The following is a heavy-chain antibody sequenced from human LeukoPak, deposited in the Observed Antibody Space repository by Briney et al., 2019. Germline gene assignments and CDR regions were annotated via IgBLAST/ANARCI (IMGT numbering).Heavy chain of an antibody. Sequence: PGGSQRLSCAASGFTFSSYNMNWVRQAPGKGLEWVSYISSSGSTIYYADSMKGRFTISRDNSKNTLYLQMNSLRAEDTAVYYCAKSSGRYSYDARFDAFDIWGQGTMVTVSS. V-gene: IGHV3-48*01. CDR1: GFTFSSYN. D-gene: IGHD5-18*01. J-gene: IGHJ3*02. CDR2: ISSSGSTI. CDR3: AKSSGRYSYDARFDAFDI.